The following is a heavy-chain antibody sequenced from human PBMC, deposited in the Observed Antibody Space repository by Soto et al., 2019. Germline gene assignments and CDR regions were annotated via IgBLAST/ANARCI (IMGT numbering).Heavy chain of an antibody. V-gene: IGHV3-23*01. Sequence: GGSLRLSCAASGFTFSSYAMSWVRRAPGKGLEWVSAISGSGGSTYYADSVKGRFTISRDNSKNTLYLQMNSLRAEDTAVYYCAKDLHSSSTPYYFDYWGQGTLVTSPQ. CDR3: AKDLHSSSTPYYFDY. CDR1: GFTFSSYA. D-gene: IGHD6-6*01. J-gene: IGHJ4*02. CDR2: ISGSGGST.